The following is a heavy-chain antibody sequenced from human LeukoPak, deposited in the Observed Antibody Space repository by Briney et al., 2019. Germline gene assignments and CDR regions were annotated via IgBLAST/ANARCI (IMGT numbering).Heavy chain of an antibody. CDR1: GGSFSGYY. CDR2: INNSGST. Sequence: SETLSLTCAVSGGSFSGYYWSWIRQPPGKGVERIGEINNSGSTNYNPYLTSGGTISVETSKKKFCLKQSSVPAADTAVYYCARGRRWPNWFDRWGQGTLVTVSS. CDR3: ARGRRWPNWFDR. D-gene: IGHD5-24*01. V-gene: IGHV4-34*01. J-gene: IGHJ5*02.